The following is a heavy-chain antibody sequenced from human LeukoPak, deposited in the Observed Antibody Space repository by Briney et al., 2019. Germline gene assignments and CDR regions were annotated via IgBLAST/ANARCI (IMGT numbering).Heavy chain of an antibody. CDR3: ASHGGL. J-gene: IGHJ4*02. CDR2: IWYDGSNK. Sequence: PGRSLRLSCAASGFSFSSYGMHWVRQAPGKGLEWVAVIWYDGSNKNYADSVKGRFAISRDNSKNTPYLQMNSLRVEDTAVYYCASHGGLWGQGTLVTVSS. CDR1: GFSFSSYG. V-gene: IGHV3-33*01. D-gene: IGHD5-12*01.